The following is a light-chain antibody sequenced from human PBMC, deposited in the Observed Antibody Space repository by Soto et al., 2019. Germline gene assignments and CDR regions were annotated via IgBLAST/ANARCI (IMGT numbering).Light chain of an antibody. CDR2: GAS. CDR3: QQYGSTPRT. CDR1: QSVCSSY. J-gene: IGKJ1*01. Sequence: EIVLTQSPGTLSLSPGERATLSCRASQSVCSSYLAWYQQKPGQAPRLLIYGASSRATGIPDRFSGSGSGTDFTLTISRLEPEGFAVYYCQQYGSTPRTFGQGTKVEI. V-gene: IGKV3-20*01.